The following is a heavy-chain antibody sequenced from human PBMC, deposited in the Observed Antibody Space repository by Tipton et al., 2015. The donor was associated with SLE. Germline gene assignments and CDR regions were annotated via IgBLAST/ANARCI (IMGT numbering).Heavy chain of an antibody. CDR1: GITVSSSY. V-gene: IGHV3-66*01. Sequence: SLRLSCATSGITVSSSYMSWVRQTPGKGLGWVSTMYSDGRTFHADSVKGRFTISRDNSKNTLYLRLNSLRVDDTAVYYCAREGPIAGFQHWGQGTLVTVSS. J-gene: IGHJ1*01. D-gene: IGHD6-13*01. CDR3: AREGPIAGFQH. CDR2: MYSDGRT.